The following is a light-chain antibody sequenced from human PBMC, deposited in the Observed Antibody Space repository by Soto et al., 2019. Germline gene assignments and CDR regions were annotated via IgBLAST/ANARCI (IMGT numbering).Light chain of an antibody. CDR1: QSISSSY. CDR3: QHYGSSPTFT. J-gene: IGKJ4*01. CDR2: AAS. Sequence: EIVLTQSPGTLSLSPGERATLSCRASQSISSSYLAWYQHKPGQAPRFLIYAASSRATGIPDRFSGSGSGTDFTLTISRLEPEDFAVYYCQHYGSSPTFTFGGGTKVEIK. V-gene: IGKV3-20*01.